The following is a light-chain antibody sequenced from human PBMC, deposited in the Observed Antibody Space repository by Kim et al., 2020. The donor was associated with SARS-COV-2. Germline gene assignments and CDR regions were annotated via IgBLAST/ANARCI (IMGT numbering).Light chain of an antibody. Sequence: EIVMTQSPATLSVSPGERATLSCRASQSVSSNLAWYQHKPGQAPRLLIYGASSRATGVPVRFSGSGSGTEFTLTISSLQSEDLALYYCQQYNNWLTFGPGTKVDIK. CDR1: QSVSSN. CDR3: QQYNNWLT. CDR2: GAS. J-gene: IGKJ3*01. V-gene: IGKV3-15*01.